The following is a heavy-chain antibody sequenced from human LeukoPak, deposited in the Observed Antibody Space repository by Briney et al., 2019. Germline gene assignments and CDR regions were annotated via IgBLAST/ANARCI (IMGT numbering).Heavy chain of an antibody. J-gene: IGHJ5*02. V-gene: IGHV3-11*06. Sequence: GGSLRPSCAASGFTFSDYYMSWVRQAPGKGLEWISYISGTSSFTNYADSVKGRFTVSRDNAKNSLYLQMNTLRAEDTAVYYCARDLRLLSWGQGTLVTVSS. CDR1: GFTFSDYY. CDR3: ARDLRLLS. CDR2: ISGTSSFT.